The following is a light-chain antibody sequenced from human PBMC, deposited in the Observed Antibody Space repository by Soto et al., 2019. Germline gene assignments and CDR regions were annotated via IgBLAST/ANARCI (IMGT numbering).Light chain of an antibody. CDR2: QTS. V-gene: IGKV3-11*01. Sequence: EIVLTQSPATLSSFPGDRVTLSCRASQYINTRLAWYQHRPGQAPSRLIYQTSTRAAGIPARFSASGTGTDFTLTISDVQPEDFAVYYCHPRQSWPRTFGQGTKVDI. CDR1: QYINTR. J-gene: IGKJ1*01. CDR3: HPRQSWPRT.